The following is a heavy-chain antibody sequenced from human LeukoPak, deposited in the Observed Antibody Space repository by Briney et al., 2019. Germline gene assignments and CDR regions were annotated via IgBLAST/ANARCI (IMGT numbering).Heavy chain of an antibody. Sequence: GASVKVSCKASGGTFSSYAISWVRQAPGQGLEWMGGIIPIFGTANYAQKFQRRVTITTDESTSTAYMELSSLRSEDTAVYYCARWSGPVIGRYYFDYWGQGTLVTVSS. V-gene: IGHV1-69*05. CDR3: ARWSGPVIGRYYFDY. CDR1: GGTFSSYA. CDR2: IIPIFGTA. J-gene: IGHJ4*02. D-gene: IGHD3-3*01.